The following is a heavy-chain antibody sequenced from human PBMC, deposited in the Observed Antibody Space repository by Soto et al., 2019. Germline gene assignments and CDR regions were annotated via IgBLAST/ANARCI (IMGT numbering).Heavy chain of an antibody. CDR3: ARERTSKGGMDI. V-gene: IGHV3-74*01. J-gene: IGHJ6*02. CDR2: TISGGTRV. Sequence: LRLSCAASGFTFSSDWMNWVRQSPGKGLEWVSRTISGGTRVSYADSVKGRFIITRDNAKNTLYLEMHSLTADDTAVYYCARERTSKGGMDIWGQGTTVTAP. CDR1: GFTFSSDW.